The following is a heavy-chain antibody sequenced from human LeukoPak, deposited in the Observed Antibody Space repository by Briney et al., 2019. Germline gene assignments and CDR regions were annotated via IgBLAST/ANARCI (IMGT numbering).Heavy chain of an antibody. CDR2: IKSKTDGGTT. V-gene: IGHV3-15*01. Sequence: PGGSLRLSCAASEFTINDAWMSWVRQAPGKGLEWVGRIKSKTDGGTTEYAAPVKGRFTISRDDSTNTLYLQMNSLKTEDTAMYYCSSWGSTPGVSSDDYWGQGTLVTVSS. CDR3: SSWGSTPGVSSDDY. CDR1: EFTINDAW. J-gene: IGHJ4*02. D-gene: IGHD6-6*01.